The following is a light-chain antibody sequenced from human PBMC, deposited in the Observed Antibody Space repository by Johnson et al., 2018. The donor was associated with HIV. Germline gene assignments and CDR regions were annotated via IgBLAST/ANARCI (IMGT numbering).Light chain of an antibody. CDR3: GTWDSNLSGGLYG. V-gene: IGLV1-51*02. CDR2: ENN. CDR1: SSNIGNNY. J-gene: IGLJ1*01. Sequence: QPVLTQPPSVSAAPGQKVTISCSGSSSNIGNNYVSWYQQLPGTAPKLLIYENNKRPSGIPDRFSGSKSATSATLGITGLQTGDEADYYCGTWDSNLSGGLYGFGSGTRVTVL.